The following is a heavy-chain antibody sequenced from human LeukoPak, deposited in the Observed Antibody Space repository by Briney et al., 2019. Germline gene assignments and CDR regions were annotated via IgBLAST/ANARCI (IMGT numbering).Heavy chain of an antibody. CDR1: GFTFSSYA. CDR3: ARGGHWFDP. CDR2: INEHGSET. Sequence: GGSLRLSCAASGFTFSSYAMTWVRRALGKGLEWVANINEHGSETNYDDSVRGRFIISRDNAKNALYLEMNSLRAEDTAVYYCARGGHWFDPWGQGTLVTVAS. J-gene: IGHJ5*02. V-gene: IGHV3-7*01.